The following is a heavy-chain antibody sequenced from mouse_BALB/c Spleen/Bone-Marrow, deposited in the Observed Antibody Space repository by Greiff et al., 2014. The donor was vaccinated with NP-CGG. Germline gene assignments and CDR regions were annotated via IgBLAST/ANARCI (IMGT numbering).Heavy chain of an antibody. V-gene: IGHV1-4*01. J-gene: IGHJ2*01. D-gene: IGHD2-3*01. CDR3: ARRDDGYVFFDY. CDR2: INPSSGYT. CDR1: GYTFTTYT. Sequence: VQLQQSGAELARPGASVKRSCRASGYTFTTYTIHWVRQRPGQGLEWIGCINPSSGYTNYNQKFKDKATLTADKSSSTAYMQLSSLTSEDSAVYYCARRDDGYVFFDYWGQGTTLTVSS.